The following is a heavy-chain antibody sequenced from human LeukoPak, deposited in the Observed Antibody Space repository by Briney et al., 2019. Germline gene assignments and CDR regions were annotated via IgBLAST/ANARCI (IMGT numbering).Heavy chain of an antibody. CDR3: ARRHTMIGAFDI. CDR1: GGTFSSYA. D-gene: IGHD3-22*01. J-gene: IGHJ3*02. CDR2: IIPIFGTA. V-gene: IGHV1-69*05. Sequence: ASVKVSCKASGGTFSSYAISWVRQAPGQGLEWMGRIIPIFGTANYAQKFQGRVTITTDESTSTAYMELSSLRSEDTAVYYCARRHTMIGAFDIWGQGTMVTVSS.